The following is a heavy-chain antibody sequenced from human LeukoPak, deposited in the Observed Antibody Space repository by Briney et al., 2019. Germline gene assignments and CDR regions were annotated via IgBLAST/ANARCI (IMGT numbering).Heavy chain of an antibody. CDR2: IKSDGSET. D-gene: IGHD5-18*01. CDR3: AKDIAQGYTFGSIEQDY. J-gene: IGHJ4*02. Sequence: GGSLRLSCAASGFTFSSYWVHWVRQAPGKGLMWVSRIKSDGSETSYADSVKGRFTISRDNSKDTLSLQMNSLRAEDTAVYYCAKDIAQGYTFGSIEQDYWGQGTLVTVSS. CDR1: GFTFSSYW. V-gene: IGHV3-74*01.